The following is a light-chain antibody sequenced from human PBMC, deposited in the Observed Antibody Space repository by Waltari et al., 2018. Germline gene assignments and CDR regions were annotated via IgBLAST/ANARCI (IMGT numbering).Light chain of an antibody. J-gene: IGKJ1*01. V-gene: IGKV3-20*01. CDR3: QHYGTSPGT. CDR2: STS. CDR1: QSLRSPY. Sequence: EIVLTQYPDTLSLSPGERATLSCRASQSLRSPYLAWYQQKPGQAPSLLIYSTSIRATGISDRFSGSGSGTDFTLTNSRLEPEDFAVYYCQHYGTSPGTFGQGTKVEI.